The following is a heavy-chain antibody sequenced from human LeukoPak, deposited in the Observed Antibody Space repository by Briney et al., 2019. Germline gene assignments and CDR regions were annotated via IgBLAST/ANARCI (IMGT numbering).Heavy chain of an antibody. J-gene: IGHJ4*02. CDR3: AMTGVLGGWQDVYYFDY. CDR1: GGSISSGGYY. V-gene: IGHV4-30-2*01. Sequence: PSETLSLTCTVSGGSISSGGYYWSWIRQPPGKGLEWIGYIYHSGSTYYNPSLKSRVTISVDRSKNQFSLKLSSVTAADTAVYYCAMTGVLGGWQDVYYFDYWGQGTLVTVSS. D-gene: IGHD6-19*01. CDR2: IYHSGST.